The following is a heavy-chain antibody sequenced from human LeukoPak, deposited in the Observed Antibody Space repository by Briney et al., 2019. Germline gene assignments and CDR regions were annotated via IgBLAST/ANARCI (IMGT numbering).Heavy chain of an antibody. J-gene: IGHJ4*02. Sequence: ASVKVSCKVSGYTLIELSIHWARQAPGKGLEWMGGFDPEEGVTIFTQRIQGRVTMNEDTSTDTAYMELSSLRSEDTAVYYCATVGSSGYYYVPYWGQGTLVTVSS. D-gene: IGHD3-22*01. V-gene: IGHV1-24*01. CDR2: FDPEEGVT. CDR3: ATVGSSGYYYVPY. CDR1: GYTLIELS.